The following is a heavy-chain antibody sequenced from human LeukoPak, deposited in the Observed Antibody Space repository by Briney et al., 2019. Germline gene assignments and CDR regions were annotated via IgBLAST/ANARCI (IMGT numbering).Heavy chain of an antibody. CDR1: GFTFSSYW. CDR2: IKQDGSEK. CDR3: ARDLGIAAAGTGWGNWFDP. J-gene: IGHJ5*02. Sequence: GGSLRLSCAASGFTFSSYWMSWVRQAPGKGLEWVANIKQDGSEKYYVDSVKGRFTISRDNAKNSLYLQMNSLRAEDTAVYYCARDLGIAAAGTGWGNWFDPWGQGTLVTVSS. D-gene: IGHD6-13*01. V-gene: IGHV3-7*01.